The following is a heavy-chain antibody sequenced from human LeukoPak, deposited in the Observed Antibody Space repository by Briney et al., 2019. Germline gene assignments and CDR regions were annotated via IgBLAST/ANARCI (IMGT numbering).Heavy chain of an antibody. V-gene: IGHV4-34*01. Sequence: SETLSLTCAVYGGSFSGYYWSWIRQPPGKGLEWIGKINHSGSTNYNPSLKSRVTISVDTSKNQFSLKLSSVTAADTAVYYCARVRSTITIFGVVIGYFDYWGQGTLVTVSS. CDR2: INHSGST. CDR3: ARVRSTITIFGVVIGYFDY. CDR1: GGSFSGYY. D-gene: IGHD3-3*01. J-gene: IGHJ4*02.